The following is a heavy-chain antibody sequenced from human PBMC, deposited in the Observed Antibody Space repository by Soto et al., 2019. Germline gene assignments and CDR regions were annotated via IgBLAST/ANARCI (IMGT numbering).Heavy chain of an antibody. V-gene: IGHV2-5*02. CDR1: GFSLSTSGVG. D-gene: IGHD6-19*01. Sequence: QITLKESGPTLVKPTQTLTLTCTFSGFSLSTSGVGVGWIRQPPGKALEWLALIYWDDDKRYSPSLKCRLTMTKDTSKNQVVLTMTNMDPVDTATYYCALKPAGSPKAVALYGYWGQGTLVTVSS. CDR2: IYWDDDK. J-gene: IGHJ4*02. CDR3: ALKPAGSPKAVALYGY.